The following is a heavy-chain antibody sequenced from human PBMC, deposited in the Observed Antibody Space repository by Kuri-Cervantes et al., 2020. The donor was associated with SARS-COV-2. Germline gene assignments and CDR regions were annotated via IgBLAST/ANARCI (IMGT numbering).Heavy chain of an antibody. D-gene: IGHD4-23*01. CDR2: SYDSGGT. J-gene: IGHJ4*02. CDR3: ARVCYGGISPFDY. CDR1: GGSISNSSYY. V-gene: IGHV4-39*01. Sequence: SETLSLTCTVSGGSISNSSYYWGWIRQPPGKGLVWLVSSYDSGGTYYNTSLKSRVIISVDKSKNQFSLKLSSVTAADTAVDYCARVCYGGISPFDYWGQGTRVTVSS.